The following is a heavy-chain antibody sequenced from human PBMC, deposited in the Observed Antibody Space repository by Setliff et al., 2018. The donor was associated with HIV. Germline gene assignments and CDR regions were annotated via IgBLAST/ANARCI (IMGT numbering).Heavy chain of an antibody. D-gene: IGHD6-19*01. J-gene: IGHJ4*02. Sequence: SGPTLVNPTETLTLTCTVPGFSLSNARMGVSWIRQPPGKALEWLAHTFSIDDKSYITSLKSRLTVSKDTSKSQVVLTMTNMDHVDTATYYCARIVFGGDRSPWYQDYWGQGTLVTVSS. V-gene: IGHV2-26*01. CDR3: ARIVFGGDRSPWYQDY. CDR1: GFSLSNARMG. CDR2: TFSIDDK.